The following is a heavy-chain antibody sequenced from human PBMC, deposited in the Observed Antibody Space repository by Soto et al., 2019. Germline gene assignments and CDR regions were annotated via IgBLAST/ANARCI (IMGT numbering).Heavy chain of an antibody. J-gene: IGHJ6*02. CDR2: IDTSGNT. CDR1: GGSISTYY. CDR3: SSYSSNWFQTEGMDV. V-gene: IGHV4-4*07. D-gene: IGHD4-4*01. Sequence: SETLSLTCTVSGGSISTYYWSWIRQPAGKGLEWIGSIDTSGNTKYNPSLKSRVTMSVDTSKKQYSLKLTSVTAADTAVYYCSSYSSNWFQTEGMDVWGQGTTVTVSS.